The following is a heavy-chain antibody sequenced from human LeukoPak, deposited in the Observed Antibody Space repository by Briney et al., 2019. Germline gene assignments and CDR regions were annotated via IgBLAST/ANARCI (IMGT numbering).Heavy chain of an antibody. J-gene: IGHJ4*02. CDR3: ARGDSSGYSIDY. D-gene: IGHD3-22*01. CDR2: IYTSGST. Sequence: SETLSLTCIVSGGSISSYYWSWIRQPAGKGLEWIGRIYTSGSTNYNPSLKSRVTMSVDTSRNQFSLKLSSVTAADTAVYYCARGDSSGYSIDYWGQGTLVTVSS. V-gene: IGHV4-4*07. CDR1: GGSISSYY.